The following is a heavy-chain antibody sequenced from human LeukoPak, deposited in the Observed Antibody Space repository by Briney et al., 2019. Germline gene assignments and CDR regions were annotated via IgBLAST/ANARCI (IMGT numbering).Heavy chain of an antibody. D-gene: IGHD2-2*02. CDR1: GFTFSSYS. V-gene: IGHV3-48*04. Sequence: GGSLRLSCAASGFTFSSYSMNWVRQAPGKGLEWVSYISSSSSTIYFADSVKGRFTISRDNAKNSLYLQMNSLRAEDTAVYYCARVGIVVVPAAIRGYYYYYMDVWGKGTTVTVSS. J-gene: IGHJ6*03. CDR3: ARVGIVVVPAAIRGYYYYYMDV. CDR2: ISSSSSTI.